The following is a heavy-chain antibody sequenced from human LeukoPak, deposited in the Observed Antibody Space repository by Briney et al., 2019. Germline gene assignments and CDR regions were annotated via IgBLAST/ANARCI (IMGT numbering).Heavy chain of an antibody. J-gene: IGHJ5*02. D-gene: IGHD3-16*01. CDR2: IFPGDSDT. CDR3: ARQRFTTRAYAGNWFDP. Sequence: GESLKISCKASGNSITTYWIGWVRQKPGKGLEWMGLIFPGDSDTRYSPSFQRQVTISADKSISTAYLQWSSLKASDTAMYYCARQRFTTRAYAGNWFDPWGQGTLVTVSS. V-gene: IGHV5-51*01. CDR1: GNSITTYW.